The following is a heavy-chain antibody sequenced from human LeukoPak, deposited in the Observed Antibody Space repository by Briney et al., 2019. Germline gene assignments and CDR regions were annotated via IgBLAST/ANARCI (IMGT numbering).Heavy chain of an antibody. J-gene: IGHJ4*02. CDR3: AKGAGGSYGLYYFDY. V-gene: IGHV3-23*01. CDR2: ISGSGGST. D-gene: IGHD3-10*01. CDR1: GFTFSSYG. Sequence: GGSLRLSCAASGFTFSSYGMSWVRQAPGKELEWVSAISGSGGSTYYADPVKGRFTISRDNSKNTVYLQMNTLRAEDTAVYYCAKGAGGSYGLYYFDYWGQGALVTVSS.